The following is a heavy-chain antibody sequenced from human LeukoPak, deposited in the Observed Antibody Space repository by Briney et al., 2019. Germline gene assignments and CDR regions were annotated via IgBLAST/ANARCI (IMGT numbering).Heavy chain of an antibody. D-gene: IGHD6-13*01. CDR2: ITSGGTSA. CDR3: ARHSREYGMGV. V-gene: IGHV3-23*01. Sequence: GGSLRLSCAASGFTFASYVMTWVRQAPGRGLEWVSEITSGGTSAYYADSVKGRFTISRDNSKNTLYLQMHSLRGEDTAEYYCARHSREYGMGVWGQGTTVTVAS. J-gene: IGHJ6*02. CDR1: GFTFASYV.